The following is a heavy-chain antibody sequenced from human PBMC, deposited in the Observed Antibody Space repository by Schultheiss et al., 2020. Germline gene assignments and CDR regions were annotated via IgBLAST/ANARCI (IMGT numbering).Heavy chain of an antibody. V-gene: IGHV3-74*01. Sequence: GGSLRLSCAASGFTFSSYWMHWVRQAPGKGLVWVSRINSDGSSTSYADSVKGRFTISRDNSKNTLYLQMNSLRAEDTAVYYCAKGSGQWLVPSWFDPWGQGTLVTVSS. J-gene: IGHJ5*02. D-gene: IGHD6-19*01. CDR1: GFTFSSYW. CDR2: INSDGSST. CDR3: AKGSGQWLVPSWFDP.